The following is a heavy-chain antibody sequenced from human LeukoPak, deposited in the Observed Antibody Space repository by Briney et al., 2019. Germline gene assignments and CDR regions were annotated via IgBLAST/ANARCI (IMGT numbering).Heavy chain of an antibody. D-gene: IGHD3-22*01. CDR2: IYTGGDT. V-gene: IGHV3-53*04. CDR3: GSSFYYDSGGHHRPPAN. Sequence: GGSPRLSCVASGFTVISNYVSWVRQAPGKGPEWVSVIYTGGDTFYADSVEGRFTISRHNSENTVYLQMNSLRAEDSAVYYCGSSFYYDSGGHHRPPANWGQGTLVTVSS. CDR1: GFTVISNY. J-gene: IGHJ4*02.